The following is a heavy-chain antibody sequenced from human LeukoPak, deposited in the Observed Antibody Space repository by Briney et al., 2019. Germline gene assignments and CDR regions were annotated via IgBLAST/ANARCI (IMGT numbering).Heavy chain of an antibody. D-gene: IGHD6-19*01. CDR1: GFTFSDYA. CDR3: IRIYISCWASGAFDI. V-gene: IGHV3-49*04. J-gene: IGHJ3*02. CDR2: IRNKANGETT. Sequence: PGGSLTLSCTPSGFTFSDYAVSWVRQAPGKGLEWIGFIRNKANGETTEYAASVKGSFTISRDEYKTIAHLQMSSLIPEDTAVYYCIRIYISCWASGAFDIWGQGTMVTVSS.